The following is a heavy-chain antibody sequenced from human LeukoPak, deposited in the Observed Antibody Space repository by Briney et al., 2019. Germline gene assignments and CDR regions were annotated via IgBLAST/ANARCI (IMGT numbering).Heavy chain of an antibody. V-gene: IGHV3-23*01. J-gene: IGHJ4*02. D-gene: IGHD4-17*01. Sequence: GGSLRLSCAASGFTFRSYAMSWVRQAPGKGLEGVSAISGSGGSKYYADSVKGRFTISRDNSKNTLYLQMNSLRAEDTAVYYCAKDFFTTVTTIDYWGQGTLVTVSS. CDR3: AKDFFTTVTTIDY. CDR2: ISGSGGSK. CDR1: GFTFRSYA.